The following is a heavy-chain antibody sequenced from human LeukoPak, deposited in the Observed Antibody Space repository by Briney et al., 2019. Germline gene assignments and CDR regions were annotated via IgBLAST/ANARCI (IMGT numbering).Heavy chain of an antibody. CDR2: IIPMFGIA. CDR3: ARDRPYTGGWRGFDY. V-gene: IGHV1-69*13. CDR1: GGXFSRYA. Sequence: ASVKVSCKASGGXFSRYAISWVRQAPGQGLEWMGGIIPMFGIANYAQKFQGRVTITADESTSTAYMELSSLRSGDTAVYYCARDRPYTGGWRGFDYWGQGTLVTVSS. J-gene: IGHJ4*02. D-gene: IGHD6-19*01.